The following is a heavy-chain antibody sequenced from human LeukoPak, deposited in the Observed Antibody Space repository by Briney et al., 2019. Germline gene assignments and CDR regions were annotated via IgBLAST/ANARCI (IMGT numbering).Heavy chain of an antibody. CDR3: AREGSVAALGPRRPFDY. J-gene: IGHJ4*02. Sequence: GGSLRLSCAASGFSFCDYAMDWVRQAPGKGLEYVSAISSNGDSTNYANSVRGRFTISRDNSKNTLYLQMGSLRAEDMAVYYCAREGSVAALGPRRPFDYWGQGTLVTVSS. CDR1: GFSFCDYA. V-gene: IGHV3-64*01. D-gene: IGHD6-13*01. CDR2: ISSNGDST.